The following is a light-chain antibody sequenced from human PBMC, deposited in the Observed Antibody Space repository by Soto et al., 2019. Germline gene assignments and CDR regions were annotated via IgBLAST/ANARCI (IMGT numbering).Light chain of an antibody. CDR1: QSVSSN. CDR3: QQYNNWPPLT. V-gene: IGKV3-15*01. J-gene: IGKJ4*01. Sequence: EIVMTQSPATLSVSPGERATLSCRASQSVSSNLAWYQQKPGQAPRLLIYDASTRATGIPARFSGSGSGTAFTLNISSLQSEDFAVYYCQQYNNWPPLTFGGGTKVEIK. CDR2: DAS.